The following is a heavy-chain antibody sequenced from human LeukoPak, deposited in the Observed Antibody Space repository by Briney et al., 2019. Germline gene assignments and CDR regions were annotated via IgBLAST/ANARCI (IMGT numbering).Heavy chain of an antibody. Sequence: PGRSLRLSCAASGFTFSRYGMRWVRQAPGKGLEWLAVIWYDGSNIYYADPVKGRFAISRDNSKNTLYLQINSLRAEDTAVYYCARARNDYDSSSFTALDYWGQGTLVTVSS. J-gene: IGHJ4*02. CDR3: ARARNDYDSSSFTALDY. D-gene: IGHD3-22*01. CDR2: IWYDGSNI. V-gene: IGHV3-33*01. CDR1: GFTFSRYG.